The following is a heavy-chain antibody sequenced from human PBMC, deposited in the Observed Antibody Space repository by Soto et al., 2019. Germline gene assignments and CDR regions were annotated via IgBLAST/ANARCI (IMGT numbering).Heavy chain of an antibody. V-gene: IGHV4-39*01. J-gene: IGHJ4*02. CDR1: GGSISSSSYY. CDR3: ARHSDYYDSSAIDY. CDR2: IYYSGST. Sequence: SETLSLTCTVSGGSISSSSYYWGWIRQPPGKGLEWIGSIYYSGSTYYNPSLKSRVTISVDTSKNQFSLKLSSVTAAVTAVYYCARHSDYYDSSAIDYWGQGTLVTVSS. D-gene: IGHD3-22*01.